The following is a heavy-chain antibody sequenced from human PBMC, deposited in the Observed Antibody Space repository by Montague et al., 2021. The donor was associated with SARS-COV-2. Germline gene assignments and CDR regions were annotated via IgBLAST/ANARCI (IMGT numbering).Heavy chain of an antibody. V-gene: IGHV4-34*01. CDR2: INHSGST. CDR3: ASLTLGYCSSTSCYSDWFDP. D-gene: IGHD2-2*02. CDR1: GGSFSGYY. J-gene: IGHJ5*02. Sequence: SETLSLTCAVYGGSFSGYYWSWIRQPPGKGLEWIGEINHSGSTNYNPSLKSRVTISVDTSKNQFSLKLGSVTAADTAVYYCASLTLGYCSSTSCYSDWFDPWGQGTLVTASS.